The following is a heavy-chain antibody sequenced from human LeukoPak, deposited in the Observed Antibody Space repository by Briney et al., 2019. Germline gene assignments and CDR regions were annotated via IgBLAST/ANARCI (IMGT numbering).Heavy chain of an antibody. J-gene: IGHJ2*01. V-gene: IGHV3-23*01. CDR2: ISSGGGST. CDR1: GFTFTNYA. Sequence: GGSLRLSCAASGFTFTNYAMNWVRQAPGKGLEWVSGISSGGGSTYYAASVKGRFTISRDNSKNTLYLQMNSLRADDTAEYYCAKRAGAAAYYYFDLWGRGTLVTVSS. D-gene: IGHD3-22*01. CDR3: AKRAGAAAYYYFDL.